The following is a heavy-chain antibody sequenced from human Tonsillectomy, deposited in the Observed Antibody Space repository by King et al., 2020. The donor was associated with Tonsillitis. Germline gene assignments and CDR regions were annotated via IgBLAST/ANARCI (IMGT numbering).Heavy chain of an antibody. Sequence: QLVQSGAEVKKPGASVKVSCKASGYTFTSYYMHWVRQAPGQGLEWMGIINPSGGSTSYAQKFQGRVTMTRDTSTSTVYMELSSLRSEDTAVYYCASPRGRYGDPGMYYFDYWGQGTLVTVSS. J-gene: IGHJ4*02. CDR3: ASPRGRYGDPGMYYFDY. D-gene: IGHD4-17*01. CDR1: GYTFTSYY. CDR2: INPSGGST. V-gene: IGHV1-46*01.